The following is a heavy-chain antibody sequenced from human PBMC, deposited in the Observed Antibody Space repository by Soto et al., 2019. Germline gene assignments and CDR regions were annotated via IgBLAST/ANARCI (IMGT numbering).Heavy chain of an antibody. CDR2: INEDGSEK. Sequence: EEQLVDSGGGLVQPGGSLRLSCGASGFIFSNYWMSWILQAPGKGLEWVANINEDGSEKYYVASVRGRFTISRDNGKNSVYLQMNNRRAEDTAVYYGAGRIFDIWSQGTVVTVSS. J-gene: IGHJ3*02. CDR1: GFIFSNYW. CDR3: AGRIFDI. V-gene: IGHV3-7*01.